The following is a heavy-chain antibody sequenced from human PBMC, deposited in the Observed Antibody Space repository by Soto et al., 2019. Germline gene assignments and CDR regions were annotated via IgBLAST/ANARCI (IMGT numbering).Heavy chain of an antibody. D-gene: IGHD6-13*01. CDR1: GYTFTSYD. Sequence: ASVKVSCKASGYTFTSYDINWVRQATGQGLEWMGWMNPNNGNTGYAQKFQGRVTMTRNTSISTAYMELSSLRSEDTAVYYCAREQQLDKANWFDPWGQGTLVTVSS. J-gene: IGHJ5*02. CDR2: MNPNNGNT. V-gene: IGHV1-8*01. CDR3: AREQQLDKANWFDP.